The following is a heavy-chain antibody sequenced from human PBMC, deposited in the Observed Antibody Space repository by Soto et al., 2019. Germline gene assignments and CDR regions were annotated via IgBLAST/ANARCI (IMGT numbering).Heavy chain of an antibody. V-gene: IGHV3-33*03. CDR2: IWYHGNTE. D-gene: IGHD2-21*01. CDR3: TKDILPGGADY. J-gene: IGHJ4*02. Sequence: PGGSLRLSCEVSGFSLTGYGMHWVRQAPGKGLEWVAVIWYHGNTENYADSVRGRFTTSRDNAKNSLYLQMNSLRAEDTAFYYCTKDILPGGADYWGQGALVTVS. CDR1: GFSLTGYG.